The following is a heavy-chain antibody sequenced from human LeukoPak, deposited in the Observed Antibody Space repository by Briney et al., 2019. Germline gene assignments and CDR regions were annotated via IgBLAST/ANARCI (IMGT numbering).Heavy chain of an antibody. D-gene: IGHD2-15*01. CDR3: ARDAARPHDY. Sequence: SETLSLTCTVSGGSISSSSYYWGWIRQPPGKGLEWIGSIYYSGSTYYNPSLKSRVTISVDTSKNQFSLKLSSVTAADTAVYYCARDAARPHDYWGQGTLVTVSS. V-gene: IGHV4-39*01. CDR2: IYYSGST. CDR1: GGSISSSSYY. J-gene: IGHJ4*02.